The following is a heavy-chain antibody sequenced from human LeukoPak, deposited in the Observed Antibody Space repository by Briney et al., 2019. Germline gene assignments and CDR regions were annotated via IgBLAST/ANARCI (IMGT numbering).Heavy chain of an antibody. CDR3: ARALTTLTYEGY. D-gene: IGHD1-1*01. CDR1: GFTFSSYA. CDR2: ISGSGVST. Sequence: GGSLRLSCAASGFTFSSYAMSWVRQAPGKGLEWVSAISGSGVSTYHADSVKGRFTISRDNSKNTLYLQMNSLRAEDTAVYYCARALTTLTYEGYWGQGTLVTVSS. V-gene: IGHV3-23*01. J-gene: IGHJ4*02.